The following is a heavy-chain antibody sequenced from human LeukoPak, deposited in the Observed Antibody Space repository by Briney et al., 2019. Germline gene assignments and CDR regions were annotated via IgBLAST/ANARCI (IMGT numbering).Heavy chain of an antibody. Sequence: QSGGSLRLSCAASGFTFSSYAMSWVRQVPGKGLEWVSVISGSGDNTYYAYSVKGRFTISRDNSKNMLYLQMNSLRAEDTAVYYCVSELGTRSFDYWGQGTLVAVSS. CDR1: GFTFSSYA. V-gene: IGHV3-23*01. CDR3: VSELGTRSFDY. D-gene: IGHD7-27*01. J-gene: IGHJ4*02. CDR2: ISGSGDNT.